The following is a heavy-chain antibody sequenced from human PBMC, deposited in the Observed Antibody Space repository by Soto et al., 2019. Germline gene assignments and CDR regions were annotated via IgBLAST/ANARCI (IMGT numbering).Heavy chain of an antibody. V-gene: IGHV3-48*03. CDR2: ISNTGSTI. CDR3: ARDIYSRMDV. Sequence: GGSLRLSCAASGFTFSTYEMNWVRQAPGKGLDWVAYISNTGSTIYYADSVMGRFTISRDNAENSLYLQMNSLRAEDTAVYYCARDIYSRMDVWGQGTTVTVSS. CDR1: GFTFSTYE. J-gene: IGHJ6*02. D-gene: IGHD1-26*01.